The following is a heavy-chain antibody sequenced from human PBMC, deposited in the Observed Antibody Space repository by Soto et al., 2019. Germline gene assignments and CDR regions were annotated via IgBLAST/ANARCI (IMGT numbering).Heavy chain of an antibody. J-gene: IGHJ5*02. D-gene: IGHD3-3*01. CDR1: GFTFSSYA. CDR2: ISGSGGST. Sequence: GGSLRLSCAASGFTFSSYAMSWVRQAPGKGLEWVSAISGSGGSTYYADSVKGRFTISRDNSKNTLYLQMNSLRAEDTTVYYCAKGPVLRFLEWSRRGWFDPWGQGTLVTVSS. CDR3: AKGPVLRFLEWSRRGWFDP. V-gene: IGHV3-23*01.